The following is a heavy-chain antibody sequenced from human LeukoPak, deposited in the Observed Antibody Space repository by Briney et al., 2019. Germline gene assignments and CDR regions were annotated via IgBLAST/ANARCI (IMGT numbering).Heavy chain of an antibody. CDR1: GFTFDDYA. CDR2: ISWNSGSI. V-gene: IGHV3-9*01. Sequence: GRSLRLSCAASGFTFDDYAMHWVRQAPGKGLEWVSGISWNSGSIGYADSVKGRFTISRDNAKNSLYLQMNSLRAEDTALYYCAKDIVDGEGVYGSGRVYYGMDVWGQGTTVTVSS. D-gene: IGHD3-10*01. J-gene: IGHJ6*02. CDR3: AKDIVDGEGVYGSGRVYYGMDV.